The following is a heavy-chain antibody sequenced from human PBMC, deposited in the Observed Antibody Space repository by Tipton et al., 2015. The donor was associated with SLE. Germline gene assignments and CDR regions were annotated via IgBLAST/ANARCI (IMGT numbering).Heavy chain of an antibody. CDR1: AFTLSTYA. D-gene: IGHD2/OR15-2a*01. CDR3: ASSLLPRYGMDV. J-gene: IGHJ6*02. Sequence: SLRLSCAASAFTLSTYAMHWVRQAPGKGLEWVALISYDGSNRYYADSVKGRFTISRDNSKNTLYLQMNSLRAEDTALYYCASSLLPRYGMDVWGQGTTVTVSS. CDR2: ISYDGSNR. V-gene: IGHV3-30*04.